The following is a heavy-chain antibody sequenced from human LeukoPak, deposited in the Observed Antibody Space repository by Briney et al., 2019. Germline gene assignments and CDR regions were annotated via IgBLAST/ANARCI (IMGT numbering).Heavy chain of an antibody. J-gene: IGHJ4*02. D-gene: IGHD3-22*01. V-gene: IGHV1-58*01. CDR1: GFTFTSSA. CDR2: IVVGSGNT. Sequence: SVKVSCKASGFTFTSSAVQWVPHARGQRREWIGWIVVGSGNTNCAQKFQERVTITRDMSTSKAYMELSSLRSEDTAVYYCAASPDYYDSSGYSYYFDFWGQGTLVTVSS. CDR3: AASPDYYDSSGYSYYFDF.